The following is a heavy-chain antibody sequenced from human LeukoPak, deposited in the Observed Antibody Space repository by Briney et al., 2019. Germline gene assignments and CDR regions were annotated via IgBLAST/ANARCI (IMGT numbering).Heavy chain of an antibody. D-gene: IGHD5-12*01. CDR1: GYTLTELS. CDR3: ATDLGYDFDY. V-gene: IGHV1-24*01. CDR2: FDPEDGET. Sequence: ASVTVSCTVSGYTLTELSMHWVRQAPGKGLEWMGGFDPEDGETIYAQKFPGRVTMTEDTSTDTAYMELSSLRSEDTAVYYCATDLGYDFDYWGQGTLVTVSS. J-gene: IGHJ4*02.